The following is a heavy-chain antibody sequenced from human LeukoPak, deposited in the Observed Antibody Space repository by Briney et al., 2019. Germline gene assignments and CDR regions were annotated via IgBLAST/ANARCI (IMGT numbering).Heavy chain of an antibody. CDR3: LNDRRYRGSPNWFDP. CDR1: GFTFSNYA. J-gene: IGHJ5*02. Sequence: GGSLRLSCAASGFTFSNYAMSWVRQAPAKGLEWVSVISGSGYNAYYADSVKGRFTISRDNSKNMLYLQMNTLRAEDTSVYYCLNDRRYRGSPNWFDPWGQGTLVTVSS. CDR2: ISGSGYNA. D-gene: IGHD1-26*01. V-gene: IGHV3-23*01.